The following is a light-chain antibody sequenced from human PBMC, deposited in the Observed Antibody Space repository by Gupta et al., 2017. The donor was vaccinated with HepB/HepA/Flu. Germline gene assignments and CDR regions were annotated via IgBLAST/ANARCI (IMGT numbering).Light chain of an antibody. CDR1: QSILNW. V-gene: IGKV1-5*03. CDR2: KAS. J-gene: IGKJ4*01. Sequence: DIQMTQSPSTLSASIGDRVTITCRASQSILNWLAWYQQKPGKAPNLLIYKASTLESGVPSSFSGSGSGTEFTLTISSLQPDDFATYYCQQDDRYPLTFGGGTKVEIK. CDR3: QQDDRYPLT.